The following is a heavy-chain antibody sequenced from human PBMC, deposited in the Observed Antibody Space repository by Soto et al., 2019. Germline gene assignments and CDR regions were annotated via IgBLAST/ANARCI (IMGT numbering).Heavy chain of an antibody. CDR3: AKDSPVSGNYQDLDY. D-gene: IGHD1-26*01. Sequence: GGSLRLSCATSGFSFSHYAMSWVRQASGKGLEWVAGITSSGYTYYIDSVKGRFTISRDNAKNTLYLQMNSLTDADTAVYYCAKDSPVSGNYQDLDYWGPGTLVTVSS. J-gene: IGHJ4*02. CDR2: ITSSGYT. V-gene: IGHV3-23*01. CDR1: GFSFSHYA.